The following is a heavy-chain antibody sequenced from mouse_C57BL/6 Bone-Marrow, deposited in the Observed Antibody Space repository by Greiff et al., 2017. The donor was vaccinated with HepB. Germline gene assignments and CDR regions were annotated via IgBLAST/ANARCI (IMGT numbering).Heavy chain of an antibody. V-gene: IGHV1-64*01. D-gene: IGHD2-4*01. CDR3: TRRGIYDYALYY. J-gene: IGHJ2*01. CDR2: IHPNSGST. Sequence: QVQLQQPGAELVKPGASVKLSCKASGYTFTSYWMHWVKQRPGQGLEWIGMIHPNSGSTNYNEKFKSKARLTVDKSSSTAYMQLSSLTSEDSAVYYCTRRGIYDYALYYWGQGTTLTVSS. CDR1: GYTFTSYW.